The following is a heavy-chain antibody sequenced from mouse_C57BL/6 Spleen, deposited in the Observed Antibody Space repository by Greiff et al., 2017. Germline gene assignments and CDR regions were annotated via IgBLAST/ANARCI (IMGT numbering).Heavy chain of an antibody. CDR2: IDPYDSYT. J-gene: IGHJ3*01. Sequence: QVQLQHPGAELVKPGASVKLSCKASGYTFTSYWMQWVKQRPGQGLEWIGEIDPYDSYTNYNQKFKGKATLTVDTSSSTAYMQLSSLTSEASAVYYWSRSGDYGAWFAYWGQGTLVTVSA. CDR3: SRSGDYGAWFAY. CDR1: GYTFTSYW. V-gene: IGHV1-50*01. D-gene: IGHD2-4*01.